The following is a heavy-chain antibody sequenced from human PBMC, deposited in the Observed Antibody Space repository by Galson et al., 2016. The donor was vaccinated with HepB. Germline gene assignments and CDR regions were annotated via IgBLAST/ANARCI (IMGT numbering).Heavy chain of an antibody. CDR3: AREVGGYSWDAFNI. V-gene: IGHV1-18*04. CDR1: GYTFTSYG. CDR2: ISAYNGHT. D-gene: IGHD2-21*01. Sequence: SVKVSCKASGYTFTSYGISWVRQAPGQGLEWMGWISAYNGHTNYAQKLQGRVTMTTDTSTSTAYMDLRSLRSDDTAVYYCAREVGGYSWDAFNIWGQGTMGTVSS. J-gene: IGHJ3*02.